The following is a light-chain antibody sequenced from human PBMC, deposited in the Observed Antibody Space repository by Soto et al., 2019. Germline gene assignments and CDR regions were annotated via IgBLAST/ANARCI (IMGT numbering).Light chain of an antibody. CDR1: PSVSSY. CDR2: DAS. CDR3: QHRSNWLLT. J-gene: IGKJ4*01. V-gene: IGKV3-11*01. Sequence: EIVLTQSPATLSLSPGERATLSCRASPSVSSYLAWYQQKPGKAPRLLIYDASNRSTGIPARFSVSGSGTDFTLTISGLEPDDFAVYYCQHRSNWLLTFGRRTQVESK.